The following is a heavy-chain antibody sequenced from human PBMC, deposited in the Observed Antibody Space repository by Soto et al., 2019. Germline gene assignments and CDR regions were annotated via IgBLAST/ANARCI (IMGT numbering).Heavy chain of an antibody. D-gene: IGHD4-17*01. V-gene: IGHV4-59*01. Sequence: TSETLSLTCTVSGGSIRDYFWTWIRQPPGKGLEWIGYIYYSGRTNYNPSLKSRVFISVDTSRYHFSLQLRSVTVADTAVYDCARVGGDDFGDSGGFDYWGQGTLVNAPQ. J-gene: IGHJ4*02. CDR2: IYYSGRT. CDR3: ARVGGDDFGDSGGFDY. CDR1: GGSIRDYF.